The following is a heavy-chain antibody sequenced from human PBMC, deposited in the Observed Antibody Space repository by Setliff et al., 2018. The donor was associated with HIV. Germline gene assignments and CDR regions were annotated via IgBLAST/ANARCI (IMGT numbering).Heavy chain of an antibody. CDR1: SGSMTGHY. J-gene: IGHJ4*01. D-gene: IGHD2-2*01. CDR3: ARGLSSQTYWGTRPLGLDY. Sequence: SETLSLTCSVSSGSMTGHYWTWVRQPPGKGLEWIGYLHSLGSSRVSDTPNYSPSLKGRITISLDTSKRQFPLTMTSVTAADTAVYYCARGLSSQTYWGTRPLGLDYWGQGSLVTVSS. CDR2: LHSLGSSRVSDTP. V-gene: IGHV4-4*08.